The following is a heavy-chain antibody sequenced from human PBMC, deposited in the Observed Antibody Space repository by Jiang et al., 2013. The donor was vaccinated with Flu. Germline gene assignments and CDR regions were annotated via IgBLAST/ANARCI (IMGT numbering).Heavy chain of an antibody. CDR2: ISVSGDST. J-gene: IGHJ5*02. Sequence: QLVESGGGLVQPGGSLRLSCAASRFTFSSYAMSWVRQAPGKGLEGVSGISVSGDSTYYADSVKGRFTISRDNSKNTLYLQMNSLRAEDTAVYYCAKAPIYYDSSGYFTWGQGTLVTVSS. D-gene: IGHD3-22*01. CDR3: AKAPIYYDSSGYFT. CDR1: RFTFSSYA. V-gene: IGHV3-23*04.